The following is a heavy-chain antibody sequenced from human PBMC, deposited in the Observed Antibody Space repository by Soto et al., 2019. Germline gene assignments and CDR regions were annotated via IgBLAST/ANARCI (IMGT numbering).Heavy chain of an antibody. CDR3: ASVDTAMVDYYYYGMDV. D-gene: IGHD5-18*01. V-gene: IGHV4-30-4*01. J-gene: IGHJ6*02. CDR1: GDSIRSGNHY. CDR2: IYYSGST. Sequence: SETLSLTCTVSGDSIRSGNHYWSWIRQPPGKGLEWIGYIYYSGSTYYSPSLKSRVTISVDTSKNQFSLHLNSVTPEDTAVYYCASVDTAMVDYYYYGMDVWGQGTTVTVSS.